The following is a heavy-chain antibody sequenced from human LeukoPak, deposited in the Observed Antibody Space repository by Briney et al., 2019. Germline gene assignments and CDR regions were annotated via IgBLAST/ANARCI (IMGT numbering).Heavy chain of an antibody. CDR3: AREGGGFDY. CDR1: GGSISSYF. CDR2: IYSSGNT. V-gene: IGHV4-4*07. J-gene: IGHJ4*02. Sequence: PSETLSHTCTVSGGSISSYFWSWLRQPPGKGLEWCGRIYSSGNTKYNPSLRSRVTISVDSSKNHVSLKLSSVTAADTGVYYCAREGGGFDYWGQGTLVTVSS. D-gene: IGHD3-16*01.